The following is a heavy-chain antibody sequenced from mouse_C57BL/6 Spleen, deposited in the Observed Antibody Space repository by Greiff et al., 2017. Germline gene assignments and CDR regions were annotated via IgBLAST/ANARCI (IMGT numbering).Heavy chain of an antibody. J-gene: IGHJ1*03. V-gene: IGHV5-17*01. CDR2: ISSGSSTI. D-gene: IGHD2-3*01. Sequence: EVNVVESGGGLVKPGGSLKLSCAASGFTFSDYGMHWVRQAPEKGLEWVAYISSGSSTIYYADTVKGRFTISRDNAKNTLFLQMTSLRSEDTAMYYCARGGYSSYWYFDVWGTGTTVTVSS. CDR1: GFTFSDYG. CDR3: ARGGYSSYWYFDV.